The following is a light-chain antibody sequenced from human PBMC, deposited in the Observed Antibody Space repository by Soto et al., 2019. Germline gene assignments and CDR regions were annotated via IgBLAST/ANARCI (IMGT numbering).Light chain of an antibody. CDR1: QGISSY. CDR2: AAS. J-gene: IGKJ1*01. V-gene: IGKV1D-8*03. CDR3: QQYNSYSQT. Sequence: VIWMTQSPSLLSASTGDRVTIICRISQGISSYLAWYQQKPGKAPELLIYAASTLQSGVPSRFSGSGSGTEFTLTISSLQPDDFATYYCQQYNSYSQTFGQGTKVDIK.